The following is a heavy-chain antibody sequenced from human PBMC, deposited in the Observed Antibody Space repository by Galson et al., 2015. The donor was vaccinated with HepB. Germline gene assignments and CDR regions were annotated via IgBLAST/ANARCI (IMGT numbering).Heavy chain of an antibody. CDR3: ARPRGPKDDSSGFDY. Sequence: VKVSCKASGYTFTSYGISWVRQAPGQGLEWMGWISAYNGNTNYAQKLQGRVTMTTDTSTSTAYMELRSLRSDDTAVYCCARPRGPKDDSSGFDYWGQGTLVTVSS. D-gene: IGHD3-22*01. CDR1: GYTFTSYG. J-gene: IGHJ4*02. CDR2: ISAYNGNT. V-gene: IGHV1-18*04.